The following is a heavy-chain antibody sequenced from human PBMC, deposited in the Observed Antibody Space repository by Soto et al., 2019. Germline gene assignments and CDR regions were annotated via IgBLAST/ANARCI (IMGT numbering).Heavy chain of an antibody. CDR1: GYTLTELS. J-gene: IGHJ6*03. V-gene: IGHV1-24*01. CDR2: FDPEDGET. D-gene: IGHD2-2*01. Sequence: GASVKVSCKVSGYTLTELSMHWVRQAPGKGLEWMGGFDPEDGETIYAQKFQGRVTMTEDTSTDTAYMELSSLRSEDTAVYYCATDGSGCSSTSCPNRGYYYYMDVWGKGTTVTVSS. CDR3: ATDGSGCSSTSCPNRGYYYYMDV.